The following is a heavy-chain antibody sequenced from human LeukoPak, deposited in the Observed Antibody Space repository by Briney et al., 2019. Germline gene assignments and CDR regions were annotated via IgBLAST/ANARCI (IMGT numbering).Heavy chain of an antibody. CDR2: IYYSGST. CDR3: ARSQNYYGSGDY. J-gene: IGHJ4*02. Sequence: GSLRLSCAASGFTFNTYTMNWVRQAPGKGLEWIGYIYYSGSTNYNPSLKSRVTISVDTSRNHFSVKLSSVTAADTAVYYCARSQNYYGSGDYWSQGTLVTVSS. CDR1: GFTFNTYT. D-gene: IGHD3-10*01. V-gene: IGHV4-59*01.